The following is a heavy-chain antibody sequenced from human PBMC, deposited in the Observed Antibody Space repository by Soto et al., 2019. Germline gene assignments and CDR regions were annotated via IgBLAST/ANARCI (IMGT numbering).Heavy chain of an antibody. D-gene: IGHD2-15*01. V-gene: IGHV3-30*18. CDR3: AKGGYCSGGSCYAADDAFDI. J-gene: IGHJ3*02. CDR2: ISYDGSNK. Sequence: GGSLRLSCAASGFTFSSYGMHWVRQAPGKGLEWVAVISYDGSNKYYADSVKGRFTISRDNSKNTLYLQMNSLRAEDTAVYYCAKGGYCSGGSCYAADDAFDIWGQGTMVTVS. CDR1: GFTFSSYG.